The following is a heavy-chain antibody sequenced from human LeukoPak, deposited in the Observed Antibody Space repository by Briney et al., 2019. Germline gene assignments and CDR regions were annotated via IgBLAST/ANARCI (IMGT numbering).Heavy chain of an antibody. V-gene: IGHV4-34*01. D-gene: IGHD1-1*01. Sequence: SETLSLTCAVYGGSLSGYYWTWLRQPPGKGLEWIGENNHNGGANYSPSLKSRVTISLDTSKNQVSLNLTSVTAADTAVYYCARHPWNSGMDVWGQGTTVAVSS. CDR3: ARHPWNSGMDV. CDR1: GGSLSGYY. CDR2: NNHNGGA. J-gene: IGHJ6*02.